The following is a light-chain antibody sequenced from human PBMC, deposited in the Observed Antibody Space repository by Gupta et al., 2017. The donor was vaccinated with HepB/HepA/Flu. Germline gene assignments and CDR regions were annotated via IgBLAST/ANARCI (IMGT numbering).Light chain of an antibody. CDR2: DVS. V-gene: IGLV2-14*03. Sequence: QSALTQPASVSGSPGQSLTISCTGPSSDFGGYNYVSCYQQHPGKAPKLLIYDVSNRPSGVSNRFSGSKSGNTASLTISGLRAEDEANYYCSSFTFTTTLVIFGGGTKLTVL. CDR3: SSFTFTTTLVI. CDR1: SSDFGGYNY. J-gene: IGLJ2*01.